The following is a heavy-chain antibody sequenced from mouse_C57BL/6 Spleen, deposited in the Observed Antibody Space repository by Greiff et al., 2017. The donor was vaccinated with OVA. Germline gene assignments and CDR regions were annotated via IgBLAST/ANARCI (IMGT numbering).Heavy chain of an antibody. J-gene: IGHJ4*01. CDR3: ARGYYDNDEGSMDY. D-gene: IGHD2-4*01. Sequence: EVQLQQSGAELVKPGASVKISCTASGYTFTDYNMNWVKQSNGKSLEWIGVINPNYGTTSYNQKFKGKATLTVDQSSSTAYMQLNSLTSEDSAVYYCARGYYDNDEGSMDYWGQGTSVTVSS. CDR1: GYTFTDYN. CDR2: INPNYGTT. V-gene: IGHV1-39*01.